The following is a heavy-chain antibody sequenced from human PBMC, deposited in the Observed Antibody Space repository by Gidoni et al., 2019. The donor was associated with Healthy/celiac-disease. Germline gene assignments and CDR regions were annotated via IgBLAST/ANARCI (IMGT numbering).Heavy chain of an antibody. Sequence: QVQLQESGQGLVKPSQTLSLTCTVSGGSISSGDYYWSWIRQPPGKGLEWIGYIYYSGSTYYNPSLKSRVTISVDSSKNQFSLKLSSVTAADTAVYYCAREGGLSYYDSSGYYFTYWGQGTLVTVSS. CDR3: AREGGLSYYDSSGYYFTY. D-gene: IGHD3-22*01. CDR2: IYYSGST. CDR1: GGSISSGDYY. V-gene: IGHV4-30-4*01. J-gene: IGHJ4*02.